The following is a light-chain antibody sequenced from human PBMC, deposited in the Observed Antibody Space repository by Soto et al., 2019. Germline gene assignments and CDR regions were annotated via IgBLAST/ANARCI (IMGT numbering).Light chain of an antibody. CDR3: SSYASTSSVF. CDR1: SSDVGGYNY. Sequence: QSVLTQPASVSGSPGQSITISCTGTSSDVGGYNYVSWYQQHPGKAPELMIYEVNNRPSGVSNRFSGSKSGNTASLTISGLQAEDEADYYCSSYASTSSVFFGGGTKVTVL. J-gene: IGLJ2*01. V-gene: IGLV2-14*01. CDR2: EVN.